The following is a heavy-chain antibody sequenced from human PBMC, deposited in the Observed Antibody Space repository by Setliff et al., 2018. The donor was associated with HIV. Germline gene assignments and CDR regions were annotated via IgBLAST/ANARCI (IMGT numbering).Heavy chain of an antibody. CDR3: ASEYNWNWLDV. V-gene: IGHV3-7*01. CDR1: GFTFSDYW. Sequence: GGSLRLSCAAYGFTFSDYWMSWVRQAPGKGLEWVANINQDGSEKKYVASVKSRFTISRDNADRSLYLQMNSLRAEDTAVYYCASEYNWNWLDVWGKGTTVTVSS. D-gene: IGHD1-7*01. CDR2: INQDGSEK. J-gene: IGHJ6*04.